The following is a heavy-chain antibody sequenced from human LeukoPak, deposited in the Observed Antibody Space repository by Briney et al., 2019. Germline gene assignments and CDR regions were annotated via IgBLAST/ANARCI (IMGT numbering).Heavy chain of an antibody. CDR1: GYTFTSYG. V-gene: IGHV1-69*04. J-gene: IGHJ4*02. Sequence: SVKVSCKASGYTFTSYGISWVRQAPGQGLEWMGRIIPVLALATYAQKFQGRVTITADQSTTTAYMELNTLRSEDTAVFYCARDINGDLDYWGQGTLVTVSS. CDR3: ARDINGDLDY. D-gene: IGHD4-17*01. CDR2: IIPVLALA.